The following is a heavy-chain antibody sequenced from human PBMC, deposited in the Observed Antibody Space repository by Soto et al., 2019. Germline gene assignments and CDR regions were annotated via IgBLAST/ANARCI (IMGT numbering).Heavy chain of an antibody. Sequence: SATLSLTCAVYGGSVNGYYWNWIRQPPGKGLEWIGEINHTGGTHYNPSLKSRVTMSVDTSKNQFSLRLSSVTAADTAIYYCATRITVFGLLIPPFDPWGQGTQVIVSS. CDR1: GGSVNGYY. V-gene: IGHV4-34*01. J-gene: IGHJ5*02. D-gene: IGHD3-3*01. CDR3: ATRITVFGLLIPPFDP. CDR2: INHTGGT.